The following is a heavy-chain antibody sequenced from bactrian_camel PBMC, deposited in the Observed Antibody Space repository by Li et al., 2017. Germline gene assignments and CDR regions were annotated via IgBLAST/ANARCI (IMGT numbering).Heavy chain of an antibody. J-gene: IGHJ4*01. Sequence: QLVESGGGSAQLGGSLKLSCEVSGDTLNRNCMGWFRRSPGKEREGIASIYTGGGSAITAHADSVKGRFTISRADNTLYLQMNDLKPEDSAMCYCAAMVTIGCSVSPETFRWWGQGTQVTVS. V-gene: IGHV3S1*01. CDR1: GDTLNRNC. CDR2: IYTGGGSAIT. D-gene: IGHD3*01. CDR3: AAMVTIGCSVSPETFRW.